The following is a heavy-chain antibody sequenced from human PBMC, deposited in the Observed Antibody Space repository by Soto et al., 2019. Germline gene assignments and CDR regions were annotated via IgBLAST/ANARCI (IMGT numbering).Heavy chain of an antibody. CDR3: ARHSYGLPPLYYYYYMDV. CDR2: IYYSGST. Sequence: SETLSLTCTVSGGSISSYYWSWIRQPPGKGLEWIGYIYYSGSTNYNPSLKSRVTISVDTSKNQFSLKLSSVTAADTAVYYCARHSYGLPPLYYYYYMDVWGKGTTVTVSS. CDR1: GGSISSYY. D-gene: IGHD3-10*01. V-gene: IGHV4-59*08. J-gene: IGHJ6*03.